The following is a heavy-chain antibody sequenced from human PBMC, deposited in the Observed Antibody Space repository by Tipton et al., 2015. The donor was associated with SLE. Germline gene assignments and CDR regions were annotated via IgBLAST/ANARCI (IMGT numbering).Heavy chain of an antibody. V-gene: IGHV4-38-2*01. CDR2: VSHTEST. D-gene: IGHD1-26*01. J-gene: IGHJ4*02. CDR1: GYSISSGDY. CDR3: ARHLGSGRYYMTFDY. Sequence: TLSLTCAVSGYSISSGDYWGWIRQPPGKGLEWIGIVSHTESTYYNPSLKCRVTISIDTSRNQFSLELTSVTAADTAIYYCARHLGSGRYYMTFDYWGQGALVTVSS.